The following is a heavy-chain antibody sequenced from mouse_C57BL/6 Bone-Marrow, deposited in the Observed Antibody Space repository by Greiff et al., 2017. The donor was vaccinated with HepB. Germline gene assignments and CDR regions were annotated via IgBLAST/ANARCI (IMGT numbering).Heavy chain of an antibody. CDR1: GYTFTSYW. Sequence: QVQLQQPGAELVKPGASVKLSCKASGYTFTSYWMHWVKQRPGQGLEWIGMIHPNSGSTNYNEKFKSKATLTVDKSSSTAYMQLSSLTSEDSAVYYCARCYYYGSSYGYFDVWGTGTTVTVSS. CDR2: IHPNSGST. D-gene: IGHD1-1*01. V-gene: IGHV1-64*01. CDR3: ARCYYYGSSYGYFDV. J-gene: IGHJ1*03.